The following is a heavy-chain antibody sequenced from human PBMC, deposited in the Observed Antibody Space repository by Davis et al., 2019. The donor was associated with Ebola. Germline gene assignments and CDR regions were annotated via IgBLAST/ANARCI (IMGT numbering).Heavy chain of an antibody. CDR3: ARDVGGRAGY. J-gene: IGHJ4*02. V-gene: IGHV3-74*03. CDR2: IDTDGSTT. CDR1: EFTFRSYW. Sequence: PGGSLRLSCVGSEFTFRSYWFHWVRQAPAKGLEWVSRIDTDGSTTTYADSVRGRFTISRDNAKNTLFLQMNSLRADDTAVYYCARDVGGRAGYWGQGTLVTVSS.